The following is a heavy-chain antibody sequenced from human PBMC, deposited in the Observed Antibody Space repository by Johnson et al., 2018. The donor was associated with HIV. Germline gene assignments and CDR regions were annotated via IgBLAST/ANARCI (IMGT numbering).Heavy chain of an antibody. Sequence: VQLVESGGVVVQPGGSLRLSCAASGFTFDDNTMHWVRQAPGKGLEWVSLISWDGGSTYYSDSVTGLFTISRDNSKNSLYLQMNSLRTEDTALYYCVKGRRWLPYGGAFDIWGQGTMVTVSS. J-gene: IGHJ3*02. V-gene: IGHV3-43*01. D-gene: IGHD4-23*01. CDR1: GFTFDDNT. CDR2: ISWDGGST. CDR3: VKGRRWLPYGGAFDI.